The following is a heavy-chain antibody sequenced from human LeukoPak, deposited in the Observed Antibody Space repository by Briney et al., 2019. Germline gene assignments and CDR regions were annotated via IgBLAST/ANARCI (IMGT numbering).Heavy chain of an antibody. V-gene: IGHV4-4*07. CDR1: GGSISSYY. CDR3: ARIFGYAKWYFDL. J-gene: IGHJ2*01. CDR2: IYASGST. D-gene: IGHD2-2*03. Sequence: SETLSLTCTVSGGSISSYYWSWIRQPPGKGLEWIGRIYASGSTNYNPSLKSRVTMSVDTSNNQFSLKLTSVTAADTAVYYCARIFGYAKWYFDLWGRGTLVTVSS.